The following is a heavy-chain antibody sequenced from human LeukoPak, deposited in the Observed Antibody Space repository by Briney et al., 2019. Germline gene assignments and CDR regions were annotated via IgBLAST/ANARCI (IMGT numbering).Heavy chain of an antibody. D-gene: IGHD7-27*01. CDR2: ISSSSSYI. CDR1: GFTFSSYS. V-gene: IGHV3-21*01. CDR3: ARDMGTVYYYYGMDV. J-gene: IGHJ6*02. Sequence: GGSLRLCCAASGFTFSSYSMNWVRQARGKGLEWVSSISSSSSYIYYADSVKGRFTISRDNAKNSLYLQMNSLRAEDTAVYYCARDMGTVYYYYGMDVWGQGTTVTVSS.